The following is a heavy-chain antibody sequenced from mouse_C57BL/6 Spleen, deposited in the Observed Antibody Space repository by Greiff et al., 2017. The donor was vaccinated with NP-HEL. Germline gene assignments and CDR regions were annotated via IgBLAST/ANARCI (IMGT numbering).Heavy chain of an antibody. J-gene: IGHJ2*01. CDR1: GYTFTSYW. D-gene: IGHD1-1*01. CDR3: ARWDYYGSSPDY. Sequence: QVQLQQPGAELVRPGTSVKLSCKASGYTFTSYWMHWVKQRPGQGLEWIGVIDPSDSYTNYNQKFKGKATLTVDTSSSTAYMQLSSLTSEDSAVYYCARWDYYGSSPDYWGQGTTLTVSS. V-gene: IGHV1-59*01. CDR2: IDPSDSYT.